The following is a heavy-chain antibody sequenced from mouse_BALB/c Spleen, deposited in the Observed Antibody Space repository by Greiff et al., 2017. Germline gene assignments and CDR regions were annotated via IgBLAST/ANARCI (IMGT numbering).Heavy chain of an antibody. Sequence: DVKLVESGGGLVKPGGSLKLSCAASGFTFSSYAMSWVRQTPEKRLEWVASISSGGSTYYPDSVKGRFTISRDNARNILYLQMSSLRSEDTAMYYCARNGYDEGFAYWGQGTLVTVSA. J-gene: IGHJ3*01. CDR2: ISSGGST. D-gene: IGHD2-2*01. CDR3: ARNGYDEGFAY. CDR1: GFTFSSYA. V-gene: IGHV5-6-5*01.